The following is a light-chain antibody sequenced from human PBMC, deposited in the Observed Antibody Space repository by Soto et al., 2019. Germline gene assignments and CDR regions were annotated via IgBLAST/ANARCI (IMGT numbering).Light chain of an antibody. CDR2: DAS. CDR3: QQYNSYSIT. Sequence: DIQMTQSPSTLSAPVGGRVTITCRASQSISSWLAWYQQKPGKAPKLLIYDASSLESGVPSRFSGSGSGTEFTLTISSLQPDDFATYYCQQYNSYSITFGQGTRLEIK. V-gene: IGKV1-5*01. CDR1: QSISSW. J-gene: IGKJ5*01.